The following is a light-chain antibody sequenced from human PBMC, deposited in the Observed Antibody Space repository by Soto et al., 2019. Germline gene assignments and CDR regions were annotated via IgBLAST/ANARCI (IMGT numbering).Light chain of an antibody. CDR3: QTWGTPWV. CDR2: VNSDGSH. V-gene: IGLV4-69*01. Sequence: QSVLTQSPSASASLGASVKLTCTLSSGHSNYVIAWHQQQSEKGPRFLMKVNSDGSHMKGNEIPDRFSGSSSGAERYLTISSLQSEDEADYYCQTWGTPWVFAGGTQLTVL. J-gene: IGLJ3*02. CDR1: SGHSNYV.